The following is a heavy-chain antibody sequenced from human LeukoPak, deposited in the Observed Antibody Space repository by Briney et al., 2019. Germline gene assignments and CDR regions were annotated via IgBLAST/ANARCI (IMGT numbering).Heavy chain of an antibody. CDR3: AKGNYCSSTSCYIGWFDP. CDR1: GGTFSSYA. D-gene: IGHD2-2*02. CDR2: IIPIFGTA. Sequence: SVKVSCKASGGTFSSYAISWVRQAPGQGLEWMGGIIPIFGTANYAQKFQGRVTITTDESTSTAYMELSSLRSEDTAVYYCAKGNYCSSTSCYIGWFDPWGQRTLVTVSS. J-gene: IGHJ5*02. V-gene: IGHV1-69*05.